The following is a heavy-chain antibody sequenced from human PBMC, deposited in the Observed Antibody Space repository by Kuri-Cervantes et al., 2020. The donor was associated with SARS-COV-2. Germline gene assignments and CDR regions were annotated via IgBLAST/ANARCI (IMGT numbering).Heavy chain of an antibody. V-gene: IGHV3-66*01. CDR1: GFTFSSYS. CDR3: ARDLGEGPTGY. D-gene: IGHD3-16*01. CDR2: IYSGGST. J-gene: IGHJ4*02. Sequence: GGSLRLSCAASGFTFSSYSMNWVRQAPGKGLEWVSVIYSGGSTYYADSVKGRITISRDNSKNTLYLQMNSLRAEDTAVYYCARDLGEGPTGYWGQGTLVTVSS.